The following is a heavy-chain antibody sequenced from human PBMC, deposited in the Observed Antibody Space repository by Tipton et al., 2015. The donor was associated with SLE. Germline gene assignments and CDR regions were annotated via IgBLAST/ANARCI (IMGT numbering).Heavy chain of an antibody. CDR3: ARGEAAAAEPYYFDY. CDR1: GGSISSGNW. V-gene: IGHV4-61*01. J-gene: IGHJ4*02. CDR2: IYYSGNT. Sequence: TLSLTCDVSGGSISSGNWWTWIRQPPGKGLEWIGYIYYSGNTNYNPSLKNRVTISVDTSKTQFSLKLSSVTAADTAVYYCARGEAAAAEPYYFDYWGQGTLVTVSS. D-gene: IGHD6-13*01.